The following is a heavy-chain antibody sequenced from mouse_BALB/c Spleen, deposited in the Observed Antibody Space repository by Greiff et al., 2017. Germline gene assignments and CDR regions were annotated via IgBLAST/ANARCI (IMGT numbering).Heavy chain of an antibody. Sequence: QVQLQQSGPQLVRPGASVKISCKASGYSFTSYWMHWVKQRPGQGLEWIGMIDPSDSETRLNQKFKDKATLTVDKSSSTAYMQLSSPTSEDSAVYYCAREFTTATDYAMDYWGQGTSVTVSS. V-gene: IGHV1S127*01. CDR2: IDPSDSET. J-gene: IGHJ4*01. D-gene: IGHD1-2*01. CDR3: AREFTTATDYAMDY. CDR1: GYSFTSYW.